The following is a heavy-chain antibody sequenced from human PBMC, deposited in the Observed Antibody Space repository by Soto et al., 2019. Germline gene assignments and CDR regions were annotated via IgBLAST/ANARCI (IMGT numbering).Heavy chain of an antibody. CDR1: GYTFTGYY. CDR3: ARIGSDYCGGDCYSFDY. J-gene: IGHJ4*02. V-gene: IGHV1-2*04. Sequence: GASVKVSCKASGYTFTGYYMHWVRQAPGQGLEWMGWINPNSGGTNYAQKFQGWVTMTRDTSISTAYMELSRLRSDDTAVYYCARIGSDYCGGDCYSFDYWGQGTLVTVSS. CDR2: INPNSGGT. D-gene: IGHD2-21*02.